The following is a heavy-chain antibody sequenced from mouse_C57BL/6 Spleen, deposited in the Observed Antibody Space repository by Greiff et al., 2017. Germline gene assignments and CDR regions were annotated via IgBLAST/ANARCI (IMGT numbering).Heavy chain of an antibody. D-gene: IGHD2-3*01. CDR1: GYTFTSYW. J-gene: IGHJ1*03. CDR2: INPSNGGT. V-gene: IGHV1-53*01. Sequence: QVQLKQPGTELVKPGASVKLSCKASGYTFTSYWMHWVKQRPGQGLEWIGNINPSNGGTNYNEKFKSKATLTVDKSSSTAYMQLSSLTSEDSAVYYCARGDGYSSYWYFDVWGTGTTVTVSS. CDR3: ARGDGYSSYWYFDV.